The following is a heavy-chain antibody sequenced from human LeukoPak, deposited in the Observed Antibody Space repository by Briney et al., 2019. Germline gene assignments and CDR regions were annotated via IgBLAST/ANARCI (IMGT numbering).Heavy chain of an antibody. V-gene: IGHV4-30-2*01. Sequence: SQTLSLTCAVSGGSISSGGYSWSWTRQPPGKGLEWIGYIYHSGSTYYNPSLKSRVTISVDRSKNQFSLKLSSVTAADTAVYYCARALRGIRDAFDIWGQGTMVTVSS. CDR1: GGSISSGGYS. D-gene: IGHD3-3*02. J-gene: IGHJ3*02. CDR2: IYHSGST. CDR3: ARALRGIRDAFDI.